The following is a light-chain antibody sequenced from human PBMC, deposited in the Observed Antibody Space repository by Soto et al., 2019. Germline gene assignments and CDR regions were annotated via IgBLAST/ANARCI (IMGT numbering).Light chain of an antibody. CDR3: QQHETPIT. CDR1: QTVRKNY. J-gene: IGKJ5*01. CDR2: AAS. V-gene: IGKV3-20*01. Sequence: VLTQSPCSLSWSAGERATLSCRASQTVRKNYLAWHQQKPGHPPSLLIYAASSRATGIPDRFTGVGSATGFTLTIRLMQPEDFAVYYCQQHETPITFCQGTRLEIK.